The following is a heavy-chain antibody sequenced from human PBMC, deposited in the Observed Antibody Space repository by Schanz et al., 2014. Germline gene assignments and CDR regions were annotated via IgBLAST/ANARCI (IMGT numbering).Heavy chain of an antibody. CDR1: GFVFRTFA. D-gene: IGHD3-10*01. CDR2: ISGSGGDT. CDR3: AKDQGSYGSGSYSCFDY. V-gene: IGHV3-23*01. Sequence: EVQLLESGGTVVQPGGSLRVSCAASGFVFRTFAMYWVRQAPGQGLEWVSTISGSGGDTYPADSVKGRFTISRDNSKNTLYLQMNSLRAEDTAVYYCAKDQGSYGSGSYSCFDYWGQGTLATVSS. J-gene: IGHJ4*02.